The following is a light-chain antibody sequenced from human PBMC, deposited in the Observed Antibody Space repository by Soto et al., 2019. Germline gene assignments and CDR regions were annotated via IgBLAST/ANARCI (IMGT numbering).Light chain of an antibody. V-gene: IGKV1-27*01. J-gene: IGKJ1*01. CDR2: AAS. CDR3: QKYNSAPRT. CDR1: QGISNS. Sequence: DIQMTQSPSSLSASVGDRVTITCQASQGISNSLAWFQQKPGKVPKLLIYAASILQLGVPSRFSGSGSGTDFTLPISSLQPEDVATYYCQKYNSAPRTFGQGTKVEIK.